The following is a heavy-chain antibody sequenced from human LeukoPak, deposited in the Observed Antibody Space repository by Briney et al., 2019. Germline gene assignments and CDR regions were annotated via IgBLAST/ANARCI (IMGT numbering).Heavy chain of an antibody. Sequence: GGSLRLSCAATGFTFSSYSMNWVPQAPGKELEWVSSVSGTSSYIYYADSVRGRFTISRDNAKNSLYLQMNNLRAEDTAVYYCAKGQDYRNYYFYYMDVWGKGTTVTVSS. CDR1: GFTFSSYS. D-gene: IGHD1-14*01. CDR2: VSGTSSYI. CDR3: AKGQDYRNYYFYYMDV. V-gene: IGHV3-21*01. J-gene: IGHJ6*03.